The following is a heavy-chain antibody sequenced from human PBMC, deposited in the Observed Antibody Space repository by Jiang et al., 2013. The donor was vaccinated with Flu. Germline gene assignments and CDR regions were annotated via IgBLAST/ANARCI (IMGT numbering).Heavy chain of an antibody. CDR2: IIPIFGTA. D-gene: IGHD2-15*01. CDR1: GGTFSSYA. V-gene: IGHV1-69*01. Sequence: GAEVKKPGSSVKVSCKASGGTFSSYAISWVRQAPGQGLEWMGGIIPIFGTANYAQKFQGRVTITADESTSTAYMELSSLRSEDTAVYYCARDWCSGGSCFNGMDVWGQGTTVTVSS. CDR3: ARDWCSGGSCFNGMDV. J-gene: IGHJ6*02.